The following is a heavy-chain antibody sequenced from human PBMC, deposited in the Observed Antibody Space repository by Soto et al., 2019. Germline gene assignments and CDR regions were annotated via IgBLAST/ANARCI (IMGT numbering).Heavy chain of an antibody. V-gene: IGHV1-18*01. Sequence: ASVKVSCKASGYTFTSYGISWVRQAPGQGLEWMGWISAYNGNTNYAQKLQGRVTMTTDTSTSTAYMELRSLRSDDTAVYYCARGERSTIFGVVVQPTSFYYYGMDVWGQGTTVTVS. D-gene: IGHD3-3*01. CDR2: ISAYNGNT. CDR1: GYTFTSYG. CDR3: ARGERSTIFGVVVQPTSFYYYGMDV. J-gene: IGHJ6*02.